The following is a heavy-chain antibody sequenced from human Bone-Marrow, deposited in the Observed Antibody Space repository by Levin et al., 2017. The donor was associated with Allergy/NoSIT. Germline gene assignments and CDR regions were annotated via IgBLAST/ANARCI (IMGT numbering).Heavy chain of an antibody. CDR1: GFTFSSYA. CDR3: ARDLSGTAMATGYYDY. V-gene: IGHV3-30-3*01. D-gene: IGHD5-18*01. J-gene: IGHJ4*02. CDR2: ISYDGSNK. Sequence: GESPKISCAASGFTFSSYAMHWVRQAPGKGLEWVAVISYDGSNKYYADSVKGRFTISRDNSKNTLYLQMNSLRAEDTAVYYCARDLSGTAMATGYYDYWGQGTLVTVSS.